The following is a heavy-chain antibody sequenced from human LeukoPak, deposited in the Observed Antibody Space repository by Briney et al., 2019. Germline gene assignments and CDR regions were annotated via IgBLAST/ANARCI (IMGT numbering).Heavy chain of an antibody. CDR1: GLTFFDYA. CDR2: IRYNSANI. D-gene: IGHD3-10*01. V-gene: IGHV3-9*01. Sequence: GGSLRLSCAASGLTFFDYAMHWVRHVPGKGLEWVSGIRYNSANILYADSVKGRFTISRDNAKNSLFLQMNSLRPEDRALYYCAKDITSQFGEFVSANALDTWGQGTTVTVSS. J-gene: IGHJ3*02. CDR3: AKDITSQFGEFVSANALDT.